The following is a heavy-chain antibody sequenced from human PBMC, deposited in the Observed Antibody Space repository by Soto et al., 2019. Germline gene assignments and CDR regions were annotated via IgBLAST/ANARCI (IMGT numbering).Heavy chain of an antibody. V-gene: IGHV4-31*03. Sequence: SETLSLTCTVSGGSISSGGYYWSWIRQHPGKGLEWIGYIYYSGSTYYNPSLKSRVTISVDTSKNQFSLYLQMNTLRAEDTALYYCTKLQEASGFVTSYIQYWGRGTLVTVSS. D-gene: IGHD1-26*01. CDR3: TKLQEASGFVTSYIQY. CDR2: IYYSGST. CDR1: GGSISSGGYY. J-gene: IGHJ4*02.